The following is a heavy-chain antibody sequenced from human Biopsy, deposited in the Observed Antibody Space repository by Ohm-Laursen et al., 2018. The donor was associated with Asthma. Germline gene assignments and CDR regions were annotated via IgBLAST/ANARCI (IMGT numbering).Heavy chain of an antibody. CDR1: GYSLTDLS. J-gene: IGHJ4*02. D-gene: IGHD4-17*01. CDR2: HDHEEGGT. CDR3: ASDFPKDYVRYNFQF. V-gene: IGHV1-24*01. Sequence: VSSVKVSCKISGYSLTDLSMHWVRQAPGQGLEWMGGHDHEEGGTVNERRFQGRVTMTEDTSTDTAYMELSSLSSDDTAVYYCASDFPKDYVRYNFQFWGQGTLVTVSS.